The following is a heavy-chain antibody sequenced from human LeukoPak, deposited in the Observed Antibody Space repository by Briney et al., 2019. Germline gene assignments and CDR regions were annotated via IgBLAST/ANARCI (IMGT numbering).Heavy chain of an antibody. J-gene: IGHJ3*02. CDR3: ARDRESYGSGIDAFDI. V-gene: IGHV1-2*02. Sequence: ASVKVSCKASGYTFTGYYMHWVRQAPGQGLEWMGWINPNSGGTNYAQKFQGRVTMTRDTSNSTAYMELSRLRSDDTAVYYCARDRESYGSGIDAFDIWGQGTMVTVSS. D-gene: IGHD3-10*01. CDR2: INPNSGGT. CDR1: GYTFTGYY.